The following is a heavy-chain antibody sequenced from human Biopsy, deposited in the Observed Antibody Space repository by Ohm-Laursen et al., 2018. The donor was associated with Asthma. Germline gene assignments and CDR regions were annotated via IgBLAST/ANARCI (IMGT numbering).Heavy chain of an antibody. J-gene: IGHJ4*02. CDR1: GFTFSRYR. CDR2: IATDGPYK. V-gene: IGHV3-64D*08. Sequence: SLRLSCAASGFTFSRYRMHWVRQAPGRAPEYVSFIATDGPYKFYAESVKGRFTVSRDNSKHTLYLHMTGLRADDTGVYYCVKDHSAGYYDFDDWGQGAQVTVSS. D-gene: IGHD3-3*01. CDR3: VKDHSAGYYDFDD.